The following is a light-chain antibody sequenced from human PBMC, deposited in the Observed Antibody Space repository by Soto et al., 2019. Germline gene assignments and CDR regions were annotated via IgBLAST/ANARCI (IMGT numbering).Light chain of an antibody. CDR3: QHYNRYSAT. J-gene: IGKJ1*01. V-gene: IGKV1-5*03. CDR2: QAS. Sequence: DIQMTQSPSTLSASVGDRVTITCRASQSITPWLAWYQQKPGKVPKLLIYQASSLESGVPLRFSGSASGTEFTLTINSLQHDDFATYSCQHYNRYSATLGQGTKVDIK. CDR1: QSITPW.